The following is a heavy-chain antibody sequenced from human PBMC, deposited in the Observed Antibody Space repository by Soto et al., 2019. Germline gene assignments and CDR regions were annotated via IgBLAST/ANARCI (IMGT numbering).Heavy chain of an antibody. CDR1: GFTFSDYY. D-gene: IGHD3-16*01. CDR2: ISNGGSFI. CDR3: ARHRYYEGSDPGYGMDV. Sequence: QVQLVESGGGLVQPGGSLRLSCAASGFTFSDYYMSWIRQAPGKGLEYISYISNGGSFIYYADSVKGRFTISRDTAKTSLYLQMNSLRAEDTALYYCARHRYYEGSDPGYGMDVWGQGTTVTVSS. J-gene: IGHJ6*02. V-gene: IGHV3-11*01.